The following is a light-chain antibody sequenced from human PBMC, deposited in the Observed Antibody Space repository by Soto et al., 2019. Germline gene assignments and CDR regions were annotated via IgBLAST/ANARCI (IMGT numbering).Light chain of an antibody. CDR1: SSDVGGYNY. J-gene: IGLJ2*01. CDR3: SSYTSSSTVV. Sequence: TQPACVSGSPGQSITISWTGTSSDVGGYNYVSWYQQHPGKAPKLMIYDVSNRPSGVSNRFSGSKSGNTASLTISGLQAEDEADYYCSSYTSSSTVVFGGGTKLTVL. CDR2: DVS. V-gene: IGLV2-14*01.